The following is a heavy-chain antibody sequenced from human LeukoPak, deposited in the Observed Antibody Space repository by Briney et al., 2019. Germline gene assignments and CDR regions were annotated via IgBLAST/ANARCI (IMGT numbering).Heavy chain of an antibody. Sequence: SETLSLTCTVYGGSFSDYCWSWIRQSPGKGLEWIGEINHSGSINYNPSLKSRVTISVDTSKKQFSLKLTSVTAADTAVYYCAREGGFYRPLDYSGQGTLVTVSS. D-gene: IGHD3-3*01. V-gene: IGHV4-34*01. CDR2: INHSGSI. CDR1: GGSFSDYC. CDR3: AREGGFYRPLDY. J-gene: IGHJ4*02.